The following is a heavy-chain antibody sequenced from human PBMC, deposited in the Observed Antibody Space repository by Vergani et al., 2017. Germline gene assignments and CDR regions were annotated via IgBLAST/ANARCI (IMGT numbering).Heavy chain of an antibody. D-gene: IGHD6-19*01. CDR2: IYHSGST. CDR1: GGSISSGGYS. V-gene: IGHV4-30-2*01. CDR3: AKPRKTPYSSGWYS. Sequence: QLQLQESGSGLVKPSQTLSLTCAVSGGSISSGGYSLSWIRQPPGKGLEWIGYIYHSGSTYYNPSLKSRVTISVDRSKNQFSLKLSSVTAADTAVYYCAKPRKTPYSSGWYSWGQGTLVTVSS. J-gene: IGHJ4*02.